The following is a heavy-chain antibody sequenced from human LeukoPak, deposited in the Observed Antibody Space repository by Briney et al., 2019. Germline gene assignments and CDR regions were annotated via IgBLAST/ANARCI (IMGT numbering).Heavy chain of an antibody. CDR1: GGSISSYY. V-gene: IGHV4-4*07. CDR2: IYTSGST. D-gene: IGHD1-26*01. CDR3: ARENSGSYREFDY. J-gene: IGHJ4*02. Sequence: SETLSLTCTVSGGSISSYYWSWVRQPAGKGLEWIGRIYTSGSTNYNASLKSRVSMSVDTSKSQFSLKLSSVTAADTAVFYCARENSGSYREFDYWGQGTLVTVSS.